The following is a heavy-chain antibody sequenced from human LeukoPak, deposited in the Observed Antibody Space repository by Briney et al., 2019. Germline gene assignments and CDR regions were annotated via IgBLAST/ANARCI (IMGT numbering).Heavy chain of an antibody. D-gene: IGHD5-24*01. CDR1: GFSFSTYN. CDR3: ANDRRRDGYNYFDY. J-gene: IGHJ4*02. Sequence: GGSLRLSCAASGFSFSTYNMNWVRQAPGKGLEWVSSITTSSSYIYYADSVKGRFTISRDNSKNTLFLQMNSLRAEDTAVYYCANDRRRDGYNYFDYWGQGTLVTVSS. CDR2: ITTSSSYI. V-gene: IGHV3-21*01.